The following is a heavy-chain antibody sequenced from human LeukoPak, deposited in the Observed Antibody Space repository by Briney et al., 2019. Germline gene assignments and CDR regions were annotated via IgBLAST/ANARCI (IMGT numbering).Heavy chain of an antibody. CDR3: AKDPNEWIQLWLRGFDY. CDR2: ISGSGGST. Sequence: GGTLRLSCAASGFTFSSYGMSWVRQAPGKGLEWVSAISGSGGSTYYADSVKGRFTISRDNSKNKLYLQMNSLRAEDTAVYYCAKDPNEWIQLWLRGFDYWGQGTLVTVPS. CDR1: GFTFSSYG. D-gene: IGHD5-18*01. J-gene: IGHJ4*02. V-gene: IGHV3-23*01.